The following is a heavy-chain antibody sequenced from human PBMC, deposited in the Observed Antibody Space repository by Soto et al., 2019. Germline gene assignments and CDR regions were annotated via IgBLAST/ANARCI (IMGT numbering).Heavy chain of an antibody. CDR3: ARSGRSSSGGGNYYGMDV. V-gene: IGHV3-21*01. CDR1: GFTFSRYS. Sequence: GGPLRPSCAASGFTFSRYSMNWVRQAPGKGLEWVSSISSSSSYIYYADSVKGRFTISRDNAKNSLYLQMNSLRAEDTAVYYCARSGRSSSGGGNYYGMDVWGQGTTVTFSS. CDR2: ISSSSSYI. J-gene: IGHJ6*02. D-gene: IGHD6-19*01.